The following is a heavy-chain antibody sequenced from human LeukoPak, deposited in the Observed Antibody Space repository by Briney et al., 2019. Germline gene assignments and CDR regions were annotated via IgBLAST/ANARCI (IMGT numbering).Heavy chain of an antibody. CDR3: ARVAGGRRDNLWPFDY. Sequence: SETLSLTCTVSGGSISSYYWSWIRQPPGKGLEWIGSIYYSGSTIYNPSLKSRVTISVDTSKNQFSLKLSSVTAADTAVYYCARVAGGRRDNLWPFDYWGQGTLVTLSS. J-gene: IGHJ4*02. CDR2: IYYSGST. V-gene: IGHV4-59*01. CDR1: GGSISSYY. D-gene: IGHD2/OR15-2a*01.